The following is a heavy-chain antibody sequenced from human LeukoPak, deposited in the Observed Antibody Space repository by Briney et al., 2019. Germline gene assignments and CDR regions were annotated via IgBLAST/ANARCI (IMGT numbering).Heavy chain of an antibody. Sequence: GGSLRLSCAASGFTFSSYGMSWVRQAPGKGLEWISGISGSRGSTYYVDSVKGRFTISRDNSRNTVSLQLSNLRTEDTALYYCAKTSLSDSSGHYYYMDVWGKGPRSPSP. D-gene: IGHD3-3*01. J-gene: IGHJ6*03. V-gene: IGHV3-23*01. CDR2: ISGSRGST. CDR3: AKTSLSDSSGHYYYMDV. CDR1: GFTFSSYG.